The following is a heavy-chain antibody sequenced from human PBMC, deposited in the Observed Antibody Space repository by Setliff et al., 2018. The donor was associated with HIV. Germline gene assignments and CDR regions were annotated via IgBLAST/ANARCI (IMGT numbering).Heavy chain of an antibody. J-gene: IGHJ5*02. CDR2: IYYTGST. Sequence: SETLSLTCSVSGGSISSYYWSWIRQPPGKGLEWIGYIYYTGSTNYNPSLKSRVTISVDTSKNQFPLKLNSVTAADTAVYYCARSNWGRGNWFDPWGQGALVTVSS. D-gene: IGHD7-27*01. CDR3: ARSNWGRGNWFDP. CDR1: GGSISSYY. V-gene: IGHV4-59*01.